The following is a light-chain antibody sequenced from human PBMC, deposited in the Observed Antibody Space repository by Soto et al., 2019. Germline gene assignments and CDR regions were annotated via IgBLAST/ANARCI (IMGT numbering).Light chain of an antibody. Sequence: DIQMTQTPSTLSASVGDRVTITCRASHSISSYLTWYQQKPGKAPKLLIYKASNLESGVPSRFSGSGSGTEFTLTISSLQPDDFAAYYCQQYNSFPWTFGQGTKVDI. V-gene: IGKV1-5*03. CDR1: HSISSY. CDR3: QQYNSFPWT. CDR2: KAS. J-gene: IGKJ1*01.